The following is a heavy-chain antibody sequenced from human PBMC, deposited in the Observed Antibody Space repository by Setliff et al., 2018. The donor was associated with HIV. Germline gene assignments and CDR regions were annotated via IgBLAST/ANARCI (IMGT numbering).Heavy chain of an antibody. V-gene: IGHV4-59*08. D-gene: IGHD6-19*01. J-gene: IGHJ3*02. CDR2: IYYTGST. CDR1: GGSISYYY. CDR3: ARVAGSGAFDI. Sequence: PSETLSLTCTVSGGSISYYYWNWIRQPPGKGLEWIGYIYYTGSTNYNPSLKSRVTISVDTSKNQFSLKLSSVTAADTAVYYCARVAGSGAFDIWGQGTMVTVSS.